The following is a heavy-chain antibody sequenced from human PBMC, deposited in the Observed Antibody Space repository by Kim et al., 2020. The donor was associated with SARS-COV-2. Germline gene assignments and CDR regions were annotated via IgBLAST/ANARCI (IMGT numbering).Heavy chain of an antibody. Sequence: GGSLRLSCAASGFTFSSYSMNWVRQAPGKGLEWVSYISSSSSTIYYADSVKGRFTISRDNAKNSLYLQMNSLRDEDTAVYYCARDHFFMYYYYGMDVWGQGTTVTVSS. D-gene: IGHD3-16*01. CDR3: ARDHFFMYYYYGMDV. CDR2: ISSSSSTI. V-gene: IGHV3-48*02. J-gene: IGHJ6*02. CDR1: GFTFSSYS.